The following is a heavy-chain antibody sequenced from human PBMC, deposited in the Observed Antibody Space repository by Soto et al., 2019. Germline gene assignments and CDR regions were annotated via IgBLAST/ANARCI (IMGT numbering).Heavy chain of an antibody. V-gene: IGHV1-24*01. J-gene: IGHJ3*02. Sequence: ASVKVSCKASGYTFTSYGISWVRQAPGKGLEWMGGFDPEDGETIYAQKFQGRVTMTEDTSTDTAYMELSSLRSEDTAVYYCATDDGYWAFDIWGQGTMVTVSS. CDR1: GYTFTSYG. CDR3: ATDDGYWAFDI. D-gene: IGHD2-2*03. CDR2: FDPEDGET.